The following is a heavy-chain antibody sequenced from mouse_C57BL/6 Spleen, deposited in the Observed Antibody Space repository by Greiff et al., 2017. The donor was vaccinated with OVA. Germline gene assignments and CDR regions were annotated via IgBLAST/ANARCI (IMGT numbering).Heavy chain of an antibody. J-gene: IGHJ3*01. CDR1: GYTFTSYW. CDR3: ARRDSSGYVGWFAY. CDR2: IDPSDSYT. Sequence: QVQLQQSGAELVKPGASVKLSCKASGYTFTSYWMQWVKQRPGQGLEWIGEIDPSDSYTNYNQKFKGKATLTVDTSSSTAYMQLSSLTSEDSAVYYCARRDSSGYVGWFAYWGQGTLVTVSA. D-gene: IGHD3-2*02. V-gene: IGHV1-50*01.